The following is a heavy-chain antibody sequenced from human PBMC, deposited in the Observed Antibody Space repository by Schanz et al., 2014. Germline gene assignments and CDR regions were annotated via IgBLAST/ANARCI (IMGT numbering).Heavy chain of an antibody. Sequence: QVQLQESGPGLVKPSQTLSLTCTVSGGSIRSGTYYWSWIRQPAGKALEWVGRVFPNGITNYNPSLKSRVAIALHPSKNHFSLTLASLTAADTAVYYCARDTTWRLDLWGRGTLVTVSS. D-gene: IGHD1-1*01. J-gene: IGHJ2*01. V-gene: IGHV4-61*02. CDR3: ARDTTWRLDL. CDR1: GGSIRSGTYY. CDR2: VFPNGIT.